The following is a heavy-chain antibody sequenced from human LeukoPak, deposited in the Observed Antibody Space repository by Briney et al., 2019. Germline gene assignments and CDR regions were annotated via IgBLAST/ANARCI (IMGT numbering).Heavy chain of an antibody. D-gene: IGHD3-10*01. CDR3: ARDGMYYYGLGRRGWFDP. Sequence: PSETLSLTCTVSGGSISSSSYYWGRIRQPPGKGLEWIGSIYYSGSTYYNPSLKSRVTISVDKSKNQFSLKLSSVTAADTAVYYCARDGMYYYGLGRRGWFDPWGQGTLVTVSS. J-gene: IGHJ5*02. V-gene: IGHV4-39*07. CDR2: IYYSGST. CDR1: GGSISSSSYY.